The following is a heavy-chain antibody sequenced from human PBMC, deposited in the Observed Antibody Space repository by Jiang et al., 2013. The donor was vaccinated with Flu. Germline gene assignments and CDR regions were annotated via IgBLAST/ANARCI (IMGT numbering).Heavy chain of an antibody. CDR1: GYSISSGYY. V-gene: IGHV4-38-2*02. Sequence: GLVKPSETLSLTCAVSGYSISSGYYWGWIRQPPGKGLEWIGSIYHSGSTYYNPSLKSRVTISVDTSKNQFSLKLSSVTAADTAVYYCARDLKYYGSGRFDAFDIWGQGTMVTVSS. CDR3: ARDLKYYGSGRFDAFDI. D-gene: IGHD3-10*01. J-gene: IGHJ3*02. CDR2: IYHSGST.